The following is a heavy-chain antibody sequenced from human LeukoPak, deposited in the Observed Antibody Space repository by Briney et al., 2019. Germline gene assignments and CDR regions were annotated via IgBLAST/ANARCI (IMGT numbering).Heavy chain of an antibody. CDR3: ARDLLQGGSEPGYYFDY. CDR2: IIPILGIA. Sequence: ASVKVSCKASGGTFSSYAISWVRQAPGQGLEWMGRIIPILGIANYAQKFQGRVTITADRSTSTAYMELSSLRSEDTAVYYCARDLLQGGSEPGYYFDYWGQGTLVTVSS. D-gene: IGHD3-16*01. CDR1: GGTFSSYA. J-gene: IGHJ4*02. V-gene: IGHV1-69*04.